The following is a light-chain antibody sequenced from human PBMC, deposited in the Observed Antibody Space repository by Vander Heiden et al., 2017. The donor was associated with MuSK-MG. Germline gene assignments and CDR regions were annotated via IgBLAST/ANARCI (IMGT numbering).Light chain of an antibody. J-gene: IGLJ2*01. CDR1: GFDVGSYEY. CDR2: NVF. V-gene: IGLV2-14*03. CDR3: SSNSLTCSLV. Sequence: QSALTQSASVSGSPGQSITISCTGSGFDVGSYEYVSWYQQYPGNAPKLLIYNVFHRPSGVSARFSGSESANTASLTITGLQPEDEADYYCSSNSLTCSLVFGGGTRLAVL.